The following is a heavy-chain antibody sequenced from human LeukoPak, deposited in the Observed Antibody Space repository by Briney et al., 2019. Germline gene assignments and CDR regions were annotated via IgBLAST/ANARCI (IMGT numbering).Heavy chain of an antibody. V-gene: IGHV4-59*01. CDR3: ARDRGSSGWYRDFDY. CDR1: GGSISSYY. D-gene: IGHD6-19*01. J-gene: IGHJ4*02. Sequence: SETLSLTCTVPGGSISSYYWSWIRQPPGKGLEWIGYIYYSGSTNYNPSLKSRVTISVDTSKNQFSLKLSSVTAADTAVYYCARDRGSSGWYRDFDYWGKGTLVTVSS. CDR2: IYYSGST.